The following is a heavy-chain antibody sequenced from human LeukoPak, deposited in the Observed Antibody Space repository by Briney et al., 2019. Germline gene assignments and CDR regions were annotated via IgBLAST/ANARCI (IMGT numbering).Heavy chain of an antibody. D-gene: IGHD5-24*01. V-gene: IGHV3-48*03. J-gene: IGHJ4*02. Sequence: GGSLRLSCAASGFTFSSYEMNWVRQAPGKGLERVSYISTSGGTIYYADSVRGRFTISRDNAKNSLYLQMNSLRAEDTAVYYCARLKMATMAVDYWGQGTLVTVSS. CDR1: GFTFSSYE. CDR3: ARLKMATMAVDY. CDR2: ISTSGGTI.